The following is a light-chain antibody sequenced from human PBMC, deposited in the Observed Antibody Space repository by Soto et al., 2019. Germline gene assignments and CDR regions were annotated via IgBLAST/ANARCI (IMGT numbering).Light chain of an antibody. J-gene: IGKJ5*01. CDR3: QQYGTSPIT. CDR1: QSLSSRY. Sequence: EIVLTQSPGTLSLSPGERATLSCRASQSLSSRYLAWYQQKAGRAPRLLIYGASTTATGIPDRFSGIGSGTDFTLLISRLEPEDFAGYFCQQYGTSPITFGQGTRLEIK. CDR2: GAS. V-gene: IGKV3-20*01.